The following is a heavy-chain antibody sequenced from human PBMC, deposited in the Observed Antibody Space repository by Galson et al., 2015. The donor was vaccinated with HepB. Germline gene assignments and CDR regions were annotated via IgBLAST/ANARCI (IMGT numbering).Heavy chain of an antibody. CDR3: ARTMVKTTTSFDY. CDR1: GGSISTSSSNYY. CDR2: ISYRGTT. V-gene: IGHV4-39*01. J-gene: IGHJ4*02. D-gene: IGHD4/OR15-4a*01. Sequence: ETLSLTCTVSGGSISTSSSNYYWVWIRQPPGKGLEWLGGISYRGTTYYNPSLKSRVTISVDTSKNQFSLRLSSVTATDTALYYCARTMVKTTTSFDYWGQGILVTVSS.